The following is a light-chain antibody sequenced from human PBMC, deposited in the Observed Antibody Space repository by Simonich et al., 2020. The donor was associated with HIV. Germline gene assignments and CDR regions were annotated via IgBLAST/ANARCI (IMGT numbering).Light chain of an antibody. CDR1: QSISSW. CDR3: QQYYSTPHT. CDR2: KAS. V-gene: IGKV1-5*03. Sequence: DIQMTQSPSTLSASVGDRVTITCRASQSISSWLTWYQQKPGKAPKLLIYKASSLESGVPSRFSGSGSGTDFTLTISSLQAEDVAVYHCQQYYSTPHTFGQGTKVEIK. J-gene: IGKJ2*01.